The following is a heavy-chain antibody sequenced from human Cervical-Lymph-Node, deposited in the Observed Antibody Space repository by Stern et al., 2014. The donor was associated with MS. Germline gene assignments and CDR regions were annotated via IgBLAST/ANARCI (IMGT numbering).Heavy chain of an antibody. CDR3: ARVTEFLRFFYPDY. CDR2: ISYSGNT. CDR1: GGSVSSGSRY. Sequence: QVQLVESGPGLVKPSQTLSLTCTVSGGSVSSGSRYWSWLRQHPGKGLAWIGNISYSGNTYYSPSLQSRLTISMDTSKNQFALKLRSVTAADTAIYYCARVTEFLRFFYPDYWGQGTLVTVSS. D-gene: IGHD3-3*01. J-gene: IGHJ4*02. V-gene: IGHV4-31*03.